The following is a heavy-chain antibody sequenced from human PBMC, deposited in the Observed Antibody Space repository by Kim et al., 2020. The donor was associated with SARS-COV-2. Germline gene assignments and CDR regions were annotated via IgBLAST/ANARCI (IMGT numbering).Heavy chain of an antibody. D-gene: IGHD1-1*01. CDR3: ARHATNDALWWFDP. V-gene: IGHV4-39*01. CDR2: IYYSGST. J-gene: IGHJ5*02. CDR1: GGSISSSSYY. Sequence: SETLSLTCTVSGGSISSSSYYWGWIRQPPGKGLEWIGSIYYSGSTYYNPSLKSRVTISVDTSKNQFSLKLSSVTAADTAVYYCARHATNDALWWFDPWGQGTLVTVSS.